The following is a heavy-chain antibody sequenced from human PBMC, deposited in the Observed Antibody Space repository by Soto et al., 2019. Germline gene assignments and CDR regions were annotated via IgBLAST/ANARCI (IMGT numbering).Heavy chain of an antibody. D-gene: IGHD1-26*01. Sequence: GGSLRLSCAASGFTFSSYWMSWVRQAPGKGLEWVANIKQDGSEEYYVDSVKGRFTISRDNAKNSLYLQMNSLRAEDTAVYYCARAPRSDAFDIWGQGTMVTVSS. CDR3: ARAPRSDAFDI. V-gene: IGHV3-7*01. CDR1: GFTFSSYW. CDR2: IKQDGSEE. J-gene: IGHJ3*02.